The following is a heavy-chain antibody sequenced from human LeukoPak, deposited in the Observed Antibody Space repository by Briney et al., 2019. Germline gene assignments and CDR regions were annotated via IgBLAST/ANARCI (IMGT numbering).Heavy chain of an antibody. CDR2: ISSSSSTI. Sequence: GGSLRLSCAASGFTFSSYSMNWVRQAPGKGLEWVSYISSSSSTIYYADSVKGRFTISRGNAKNSLYLQMNSLRAEDTAVYYCARDSHDYIDAFDIWGQGTMVTVSS. V-gene: IGHV3-48*01. J-gene: IGHJ3*02. CDR1: GFTFSSYS. CDR3: ARDSHDYIDAFDI. D-gene: IGHD4-11*01.